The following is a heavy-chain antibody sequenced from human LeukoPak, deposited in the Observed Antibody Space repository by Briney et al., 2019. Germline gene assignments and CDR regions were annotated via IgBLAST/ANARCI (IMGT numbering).Heavy chain of an antibody. V-gene: IGHV3-66*01. D-gene: IGHD5-12*01. Sequence: GGSLRFSCAASGFAVSSNYMNWVRQAPGKGLEWLSVFYSGGSTDYADSVKGRFTMSRDNSKNTLYLQMNSLRAEDTAVYYCARGRGYSGYDESYPFDYWGQGTLVTVSS. CDR2: FYSGGST. CDR1: GFAVSSNY. J-gene: IGHJ4*02. CDR3: ARGRGYSGYDESYPFDY.